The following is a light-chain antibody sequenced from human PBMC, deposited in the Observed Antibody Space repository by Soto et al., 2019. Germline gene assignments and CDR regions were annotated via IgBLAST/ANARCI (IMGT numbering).Light chain of an antibody. J-gene: IGKJ3*01. V-gene: IGKV3-20*01. CDR3: RQYGGSPPFT. CDR1: QSVSNSY. CDR2: GAS. Sequence: IVLTQSPGTLSLSPGERATLSCRASQSVSNSYLTWYQQKPGQAPRLLIYGASNRATGIPDRFSGSGSGTDFTLTISRLEPEDFAMYYCRQYGGSPPFTFGPGTKVDIK.